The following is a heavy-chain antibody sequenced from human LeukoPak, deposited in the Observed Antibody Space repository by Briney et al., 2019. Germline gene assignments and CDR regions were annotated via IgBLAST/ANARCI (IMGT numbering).Heavy chain of an antibody. D-gene: IGHD4-17*01. CDR1: GFTFSSYA. J-gene: IGHJ4*02. Sequence: PGGSLRLSCAASGFTFSSYAMSWVRQAPGKGLEWVSAISDSGISTYYADSVKGRFTISRDNSKNTLFLQMNSLRAEDTAVYYCARRGESASYGDYRFDYWGQGTLVTVSS. CDR2: ISDSGIST. CDR3: ARRGESASYGDYRFDY. V-gene: IGHV3-23*01.